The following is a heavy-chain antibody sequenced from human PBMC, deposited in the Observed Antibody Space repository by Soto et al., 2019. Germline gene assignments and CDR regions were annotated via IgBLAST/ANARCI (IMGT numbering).Heavy chain of an antibody. CDR2: IYYSGST. J-gene: IGHJ6*03. CDR1: GGSISSGGYY. V-gene: IGHV4-31*03. D-gene: IGHD3-9*01. CDR3: ARANYDILTGYPRTLDYYMDV. Sequence: SETLSLTCTVSGGSISSGGYYWSWIRQHPGKGLEWIGYIYYSGSTYYNPSLKSRVTISVDTSKNQFSLKLSSVTATDTAVYYCARANYDILTGYPRTLDYYMDVWGKGTTVTVSS.